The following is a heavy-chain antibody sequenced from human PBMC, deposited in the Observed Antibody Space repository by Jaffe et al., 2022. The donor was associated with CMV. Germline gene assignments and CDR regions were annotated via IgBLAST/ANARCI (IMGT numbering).Heavy chain of an antibody. V-gene: IGHV4-4*07. CDR1: GGSISSYY. D-gene: IGHD3-3*01. J-gene: IGHJ6*02. Sequence: QVQLQESGPGLVKPSETLSLTCTVSGGSISSYYWSWIRQPAGKGLEWIGRIYTSGSTNYNPSLKSRVTMSVDTSKNQFSLKLSSVTAADTAVYYCAREGNYDFWSGYWDYYYGMDVWGQGTTVTVSS. CDR3: AREGNYDFWSGYWDYYYGMDV. CDR2: IYTSGST.